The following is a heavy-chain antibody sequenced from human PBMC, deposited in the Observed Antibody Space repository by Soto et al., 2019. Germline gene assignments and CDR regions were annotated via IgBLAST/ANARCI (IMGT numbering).Heavy chain of an antibody. D-gene: IGHD3-22*01. CDR3: AGRDGRWLPCCSDY. Sequence: EVQFLESGGNLVQPGGSLRLSCAASGVTFRNYAMSWVRQAPGKGLEWVSSISGGGDSTYYADSVKGRFTISRDNSKNTLYLQMNTLRAEDTAVYYCAGRDGRWLPCCSDYWGQGTLVTVSS. J-gene: IGHJ4*02. CDR1: GVTFRNYA. CDR2: ISGGGDST. V-gene: IGHV3-23*01.